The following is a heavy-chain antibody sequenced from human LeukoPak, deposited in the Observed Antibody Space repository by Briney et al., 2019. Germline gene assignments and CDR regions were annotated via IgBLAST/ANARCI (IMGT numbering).Heavy chain of an antibody. CDR3: AKAVAPYYYMDV. J-gene: IGHJ6*03. D-gene: IGHD6-19*01. V-gene: IGHV3-7*03. CDR1: GFTFSTYW. CDR2: IHQDGNEK. Sequence: GGSLRLSCAASGFTFSTYWMSWVRQAPGKGLEWVANIHQDGNEKYYVDSVKGRFTISRDNAKNSLYLQMNSLRAEDMALYYCAKAVAPYYYMDVWGKGTTVTVSS.